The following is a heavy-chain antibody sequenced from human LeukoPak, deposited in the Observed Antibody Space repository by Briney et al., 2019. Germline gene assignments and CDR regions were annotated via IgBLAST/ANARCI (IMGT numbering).Heavy chain of an antibody. V-gene: IGHV4-39*01. CDR2: IYYSGST. Sequence: SETLSLTCTVSGGSISSSSYYWGWIRQPPGKGLEWIGSIYYSGSTYYNPSLKSRVTISVDTSKNQFSLKLSSVTAADTAVYYCARHTIVVVPAANPFADGLDPWGQGTLVTVSS. J-gene: IGHJ5*02. CDR3: ARHTIVVVPAANPFADGLDP. D-gene: IGHD2-2*01. CDR1: GGSISSSSYY.